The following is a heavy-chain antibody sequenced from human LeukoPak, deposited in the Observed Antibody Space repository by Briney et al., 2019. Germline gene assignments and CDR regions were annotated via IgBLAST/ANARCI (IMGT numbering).Heavy chain of an antibody. Sequence: GGPLRLSCAASGSTFSKFAMTWVRQAPGKGLEWVSGISGSGGSTYYADSVKGRFTISRDNSKNTLYLELNSLRAEDTAVYYCARGLSAVAGAAVFAFWGQGTLVTVSS. CDR1: GSTFSKFA. V-gene: IGHV3-23*01. J-gene: IGHJ4*02. D-gene: IGHD6-19*01. CDR2: ISGSGGST. CDR3: ARGLSAVAGAAVFAF.